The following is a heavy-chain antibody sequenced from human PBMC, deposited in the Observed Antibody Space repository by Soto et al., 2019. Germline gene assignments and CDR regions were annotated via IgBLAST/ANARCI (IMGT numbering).Heavy chain of an antibody. Sequence: QVQLVQSGAEVKKPGSSVKVSCKASGGTFSSYAISWVRQAPGQGLEWMGGISPIFGTANYAQKFQGRVTITADESTSTAYMELSSLRSEDTAVYYCARHYYDSSGYYYYSGMDVWGQGTTVTVSS. CDR2: ISPIFGTA. V-gene: IGHV1-69*12. CDR3: ARHYYDSSGYYYYSGMDV. J-gene: IGHJ6*02. CDR1: GGTFSSYA. D-gene: IGHD3-22*01.